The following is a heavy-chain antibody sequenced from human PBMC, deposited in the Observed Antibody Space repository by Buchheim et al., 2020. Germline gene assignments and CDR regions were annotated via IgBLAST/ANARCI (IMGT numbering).Heavy chain of an antibody. CDR1: GGSISSYY. Sequence: QVQLQESGPGLVKPSETLSLTCTVSGGSISSYYWSWIRQPPGKGLEWIGYIYYSGSTNYNPSLKSRVTISVDTSKNQFSLKLSSVTAADTAVYYCARGYYYDSSGFGIWAPYTLLYYFDYWGQGTL. CDR3: ARGYYYDSSGFGIWAPYTLLYYFDY. J-gene: IGHJ4*02. CDR2: IYYSGST. V-gene: IGHV4-59*01. D-gene: IGHD3-22*01.